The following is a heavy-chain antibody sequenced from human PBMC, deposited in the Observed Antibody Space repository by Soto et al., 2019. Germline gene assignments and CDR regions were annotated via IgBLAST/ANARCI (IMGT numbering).Heavy chain of an antibody. J-gene: IGHJ6*02. CDR1: GYTFTSYG. CDR3: ASRGYCSGGSCSGYYYGMDV. V-gene: IGHV1-18*04. Sequence: ASVKVSCKASGYTFTSYGISWVRQAPGQGLEWMGWISAYNGNTNYAQKLQGRVTMTTDTSTSTAYMELRSLRSDDTAVYYCASRGYCSGGSCSGYYYGMDVWGQGTTVTVSS. CDR2: ISAYNGNT. D-gene: IGHD2-15*01.